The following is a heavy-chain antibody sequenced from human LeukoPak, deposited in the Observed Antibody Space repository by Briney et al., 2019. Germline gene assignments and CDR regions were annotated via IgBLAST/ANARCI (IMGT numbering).Heavy chain of an antibody. D-gene: IGHD3-9*01. CDR2: IWYDGSNR. V-gene: IGHV3-33*01. CDR3: ARNWGDHFDWLHDY. J-gene: IGHJ4*02. Sequence: GGSLRLSCAASGFTFSSYGMHWVRQAPGRGLECVEIIWYDGSNRYYADSVKGRFTISRDNSKNTLYLQMNSLRAEDTAVYYCARNWGDHFDWLHDYWGQGTLVTVSS. CDR1: GFTFSSYG.